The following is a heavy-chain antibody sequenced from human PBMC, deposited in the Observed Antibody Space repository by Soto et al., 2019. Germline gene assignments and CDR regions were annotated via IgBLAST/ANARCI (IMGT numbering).Heavy chain of an antibody. Sequence: ASVKVSCKASGYTFTSYGISWVRQAPGQGLEWMGWISAYNGNTNYAQKIQGRVTMTTDTSTSTAYMELRSLRSDDTAVYYCARARGSGSNPWFDPWGQGTLVTVSS. CDR2: ISAYNGNT. V-gene: IGHV1-18*04. J-gene: IGHJ5*02. D-gene: IGHD3-10*01. CDR3: ARARGSGSNPWFDP. CDR1: GYTFTSYG.